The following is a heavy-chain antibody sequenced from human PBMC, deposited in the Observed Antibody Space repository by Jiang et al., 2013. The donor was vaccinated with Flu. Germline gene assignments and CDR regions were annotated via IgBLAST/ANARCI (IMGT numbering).Heavy chain of an antibody. Sequence: ARLLKPSETLSLTCAVYGGSFSGYYWSWIRQPPGKGLEWIGEINHSGSTNYNPSLKSRVTISVDTSKNQFSLKLSSVTAADTAVYYCARGANYYGSGSYHDFDYWGQGTLVTVSS. J-gene: IGHJ4*02. D-gene: IGHD3-10*01. V-gene: IGHV4-34*01. CDR1: GGSFSGYY. CDR3: ARGANYYGSGSYHDFDY. CDR2: INHSGST.